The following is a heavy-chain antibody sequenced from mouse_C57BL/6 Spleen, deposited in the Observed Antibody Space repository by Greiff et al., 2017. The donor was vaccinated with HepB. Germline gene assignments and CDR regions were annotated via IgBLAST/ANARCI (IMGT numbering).Heavy chain of an antibody. CDR1: GYAFTNYL. CDR3: ASSIVTTPYYAMDY. D-gene: IGHD2-5*01. J-gene: IGHJ4*01. CDR2: INPGSGGT. V-gene: IGHV1-54*01. Sequence: VQLQQSGAELVRPGTSVKVSCKASGYAFTNYLIEWVKQRPGQGLEWIGVINPGSGGTNYNEKFKGKATLTADKSSSTAYMQLSSLTSEDSAVFCCASSIVTTPYYAMDYWGQGTSVTVSS.